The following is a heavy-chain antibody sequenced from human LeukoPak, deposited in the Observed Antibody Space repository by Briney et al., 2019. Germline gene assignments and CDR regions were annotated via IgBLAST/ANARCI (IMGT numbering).Heavy chain of an antibody. V-gene: IGHV3-7*01. CDR3: ARDGTAAGLYFDL. CDR1: GFTFSSYW. J-gene: IGHJ4*01. D-gene: IGHD6-13*01. Sequence: GGSLRLSCAVSGFTFSSYWMNWVRQAPGKGLEWVASIRQDGGEKSYVDPVKGRFTISRDNTKNSLYLQMSSLRAEDTAVYYCARDGTAAGLYFDLWGQGTLVTVSS. CDR2: IRQDGGEK.